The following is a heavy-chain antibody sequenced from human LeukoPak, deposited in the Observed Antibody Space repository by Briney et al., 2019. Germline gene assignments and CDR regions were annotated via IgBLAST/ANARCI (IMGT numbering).Heavy chain of an antibody. D-gene: IGHD4-17*01. CDR2: ISYDGSNK. Sequence: GRSLKLSCAASGFTFSSYAMHWVRQAPGKGLEWVAVISYDGSNKYYADSMKGRFTISRDNSKNTLYLQMNSLRAEDTAVYYCAKDGGGDFDWYFDLWGRGTLVTVSS. J-gene: IGHJ2*01. V-gene: IGHV3-30*18. CDR1: GFTFSSYA. CDR3: AKDGGGDFDWYFDL.